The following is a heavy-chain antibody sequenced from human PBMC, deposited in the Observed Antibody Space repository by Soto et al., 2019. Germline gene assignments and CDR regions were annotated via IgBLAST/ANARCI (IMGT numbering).Heavy chain of an antibody. CDR2: ISYDGSNK. CDR1: GFTFSSYA. CDR3: ASKRIDDFDY. Sequence: PGGSLRLSCAASGFTFSSYAMHWVRQAPGKGLEWVAVISYDGSNKYYADSVKGRFTISRDNSKNTLYLQMNSLRAEDTAVYYCASKRIDDFDYWGQGILVTVSS. V-gene: IGHV3-30-3*01. J-gene: IGHJ4*02. D-gene: IGHD2-15*01.